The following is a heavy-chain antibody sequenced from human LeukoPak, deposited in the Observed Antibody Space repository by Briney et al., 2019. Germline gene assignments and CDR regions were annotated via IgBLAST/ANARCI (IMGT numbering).Heavy chain of an antibody. V-gene: IGHV3-48*01. CDR1: GFTFSSYS. CDR2: ISSSSSTI. J-gene: IGHJ5*02. D-gene: IGHD2-8*01. CDR3: ARGLMVYAMDWFDP. Sequence: GGSLRLSCAAPGFTFSSYSMNWVRQAPGKGLEWVSYISSSSSTIYYADSVKGRFTISRDNAKNSLYLQMNSLRAEDTAVYYCARGLMVYAMDWFDPWGQGTLVTVSS.